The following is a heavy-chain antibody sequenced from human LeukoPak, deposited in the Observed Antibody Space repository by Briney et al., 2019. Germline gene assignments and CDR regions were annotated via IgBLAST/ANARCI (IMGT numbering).Heavy chain of an antibody. V-gene: IGHV3-30-3*01. CDR3: VKDKLEYYGSGRRYHYYGMDV. Sequence: PGRSLRLSCAASGFTFSSYAMHWVRQAPGKGLEWVAVISYDGSNKYYADSVKGRFTISRDNSKNTLDLQMNSLRAEDTALYYCVKDKLEYYGSGRRYHYYGMDVWGQGTTVTVSS. CDR1: GFTFSSYA. J-gene: IGHJ6*02. CDR2: ISYDGSNK. D-gene: IGHD3-10*01.